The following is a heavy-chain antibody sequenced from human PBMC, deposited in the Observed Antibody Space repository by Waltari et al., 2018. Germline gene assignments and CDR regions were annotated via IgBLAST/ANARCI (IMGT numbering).Heavy chain of an antibody. J-gene: IGHJ4*02. CDR2: ITTGVSA. CDR1: GFTLSSYA. CDR3: ARASRYDSGWTAYYDY. Sequence: EVQLLESGGGLVQPGGSLRLSCSASGFTLSSYAMSWVRQAPGQGLEWFSAITTGVSAFYADSVKARFTISRDNSKNTLYLEMNSLRAEDTAVYYCARASRYDSGWTAYYDYWGQGTLVTVSS. D-gene: IGHD6-19*01. V-gene: IGHV3-23*01.